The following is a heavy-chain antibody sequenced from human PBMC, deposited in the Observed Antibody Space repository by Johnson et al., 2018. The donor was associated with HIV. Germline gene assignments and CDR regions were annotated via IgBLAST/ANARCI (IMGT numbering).Heavy chain of an antibody. CDR1: GFTFSSYA. CDR2: ISYDGSKK. J-gene: IGHJ3*02. Sequence: QVQLVESGGGVVQPGRSLRLSCAASGFTFSSYALHWVRQTPGKGLEWVAVISYDGSKKYYADSVKGRFTISRDNAKDTLYLRMNNLRAEDTAVYYCARVKGAFDIWGQGTMVTVSS. V-gene: IGHV3-30*04. CDR3: ARVKGAFDI.